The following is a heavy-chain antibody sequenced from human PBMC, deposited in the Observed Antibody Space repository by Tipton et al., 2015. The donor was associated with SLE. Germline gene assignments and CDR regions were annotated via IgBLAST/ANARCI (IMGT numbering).Heavy chain of an antibody. D-gene: IGHD3-10*01. Sequence: QSGPEVKKPGASVKVSCKASGYTFTGYGISWVRQAPGQGLEWMGFISAYNGNTNFAQKFQGRVTLTTEESTSTAYMELRSLNSDDTAVYYCSRDILSTTRGDFDYWGQGTLVTVSS. CDR3: SRDILSTTRGDFDY. CDR1: GYTFTGYG. V-gene: IGHV1-18*01. J-gene: IGHJ4*02. CDR2: ISAYNGNT.